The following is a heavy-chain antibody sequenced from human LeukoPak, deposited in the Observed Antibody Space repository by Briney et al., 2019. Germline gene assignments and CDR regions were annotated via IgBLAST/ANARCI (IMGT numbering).Heavy chain of an antibody. CDR3: AKRGAGSGGLHF. CDR2: FYETDKT. Sequence: GGSLRLSCAASGFTFSIYAMTWVREAPGKGLEWVSTFYETDKTDYADSVKGRFTIPRDTSKNMLYLQMNSLRAEDTAIYYCAKRGAGSGGLHFWGQGTLVTVSS. D-gene: IGHD6-19*01. V-gene: IGHV3-23*01. CDR1: GFTFSIYA. J-gene: IGHJ4*02.